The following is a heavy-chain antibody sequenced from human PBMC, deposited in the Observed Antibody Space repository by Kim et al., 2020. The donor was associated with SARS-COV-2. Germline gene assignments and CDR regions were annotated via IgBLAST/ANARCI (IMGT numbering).Heavy chain of an antibody. V-gene: IGHV3-49*04. CDR1: GFTFGDYA. J-gene: IGHJ3*02. D-gene: IGHD1-26*01. Sequence: GGSLRLSCTASGFTFGDYAMSWVRQAPGKGLEWVGFIRSKAYGGTTEYAASVKGRFTISRDDSKSIAYLQMNSLKTEDTAVYYCTRVPWSSDAFDIWGQGTMVTVSS. CDR2: IRSKAYGGTT. CDR3: TRVPWSSDAFDI.